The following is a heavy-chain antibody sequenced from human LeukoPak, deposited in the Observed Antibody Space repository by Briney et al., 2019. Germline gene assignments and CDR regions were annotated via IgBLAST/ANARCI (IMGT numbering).Heavy chain of an antibody. J-gene: IGHJ4*02. Sequence: PSETLSLTCTVSGGSISSDYWSWIRQPAGKGLEWIGRSYTSGSTNYSPSLKSRVTLSVDTSKNQFSLKLSSVTAADTAVYYCARWRTSSWEYFDYWGQGILVTVSS. D-gene: IGHD6-13*01. CDR1: GGSISSDY. CDR2: SYTSGST. CDR3: ARWRTSSWEYFDY. V-gene: IGHV4-4*07.